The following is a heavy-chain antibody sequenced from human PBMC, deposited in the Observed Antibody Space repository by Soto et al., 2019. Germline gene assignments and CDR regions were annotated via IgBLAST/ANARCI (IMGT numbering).Heavy chain of an antibody. J-gene: IGHJ4*02. CDR3: ARDPHGDGSDYSFDY. V-gene: IGHV3-30-3*01. CDR2: ISYDGSNK. Sequence: QVQLVESGGGVVQPGRSLRLSCAASGFTFSSYAMHWVRHAPGKGLEWVAVISYDGSNKYYADSVKGLFTISRDNSKNTLYLQMNSLRAEDTAVYYCARDPHGDGSDYSFDYWGQGTLVTVSA. CDR1: GFTFSSYA. D-gene: IGHD1-26*01.